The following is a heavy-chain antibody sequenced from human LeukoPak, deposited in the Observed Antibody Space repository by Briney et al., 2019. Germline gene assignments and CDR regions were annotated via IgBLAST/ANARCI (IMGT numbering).Heavy chain of an antibody. D-gene: IGHD1-26*01. V-gene: IGHV3-7*01. CDR3: ARGYLGATLFSSIDY. Sequence: GGSLRLSCAASGFTFSTFWMSWVRQAPGKGLEWVANIKEDGTEKYYVDSVKGRFTISRDNARNSLYLQMNSPRAEDTAVYYCARGYLGATLFSSIDYWGQGTLVTVSS. J-gene: IGHJ4*02. CDR2: IKEDGTEK. CDR1: GFTFSTFW.